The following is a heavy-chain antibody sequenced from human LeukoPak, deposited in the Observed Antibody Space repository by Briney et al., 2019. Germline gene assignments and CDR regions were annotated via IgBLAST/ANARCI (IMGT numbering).Heavy chain of an antibody. CDR2: ISNDLTTI. V-gene: IGHV3-48*04. D-gene: IGHD1-26*01. CDR3: TTGPAYSGHPGDY. Sequence: GGSLRLSCAASGFTLSDYRMNWVRQAPGKGLERISYISNDLTTIHYAASVKGRFTISRDNARNSLYLQMDSLRAEDTAVYYCTTGPAYSGHPGDYWGQGTLVTVSS. J-gene: IGHJ4*02. CDR1: GFTLSDYR.